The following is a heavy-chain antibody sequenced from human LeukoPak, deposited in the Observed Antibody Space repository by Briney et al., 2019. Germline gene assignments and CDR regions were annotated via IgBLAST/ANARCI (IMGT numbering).Heavy chain of an antibody. CDR2: IYYSGST. CDR3: ASSLYDIVVVVAATTLGAFDY. J-gene: IGHJ4*02. D-gene: IGHD2-15*01. CDR1: GGSISSSSYY. V-gene: IGHV4-39*01. Sequence: SETLSLTCTVSGGSISSSSYYWGWIRQPPGKGLEWIGSIYYSGSTYYNPSLKSRVTISVDPSKNQFSLKLSSVTAADTAVYYCASSLYDIVVVVAATTLGAFDYWGQGTLVTVSS.